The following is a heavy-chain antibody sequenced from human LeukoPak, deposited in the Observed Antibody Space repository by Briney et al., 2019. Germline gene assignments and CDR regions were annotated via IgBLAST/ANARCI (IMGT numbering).Heavy chain of an antibody. Sequence: PGGSLRLSCVASGFTFSNHAMNWVRQAPGKGPEWVSAISGSGASTYYADSVKGRLTISRDNSKNTLYLQMNSLRAEDTAVYYCAKVRGYYGSGSYYRELDYWGQGTLVTVSS. D-gene: IGHD3-10*01. CDR2: ISGSGAST. V-gene: IGHV3-23*01. J-gene: IGHJ4*02. CDR1: GFTFSNHA. CDR3: AKVRGYYGSGSYYRELDY.